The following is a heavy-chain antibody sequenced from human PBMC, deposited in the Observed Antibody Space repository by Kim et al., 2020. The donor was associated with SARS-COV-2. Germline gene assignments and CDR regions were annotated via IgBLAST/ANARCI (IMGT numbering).Heavy chain of an antibody. CDR1: GGSISSGGYY. D-gene: IGHD4-17*01. CDR2: IYYSGST. J-gene: IGHJ4*02. Sequence: SETLSLTCTVSGGSISSGGYYWSWIRQHPGKGLEWIGYIYYSGSTYYNPSLKSRVTISVDTSKNQFSLKLSSVTAADTAVYYCARDPYGAQSYWGQGTLVTVSS. V-gene: IGHV4-31*03. CDR3: ARDPYGAQSY.